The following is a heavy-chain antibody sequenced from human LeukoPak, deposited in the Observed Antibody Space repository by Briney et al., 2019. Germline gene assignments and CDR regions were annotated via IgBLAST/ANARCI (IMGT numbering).Heavy chain of an antibody. D-gene: IGHD3-10*01. CDR1: GITFSFYS. CDR2: MSASSGLI. V-gene: IGHV3-21*01. Sequence: PGGSLRLSCAASGITFSFYSMNWVRQAPGKGLEWVSSMSASSGLIYYADSVKGRFTVSRDNAKNSLYLQMNSLRAEDTAVYYCAREFGGSASGAGYWGQGTLVTVSS. CDR3: AREFGGSASGAGY. J-gene: IGHJ4*02.